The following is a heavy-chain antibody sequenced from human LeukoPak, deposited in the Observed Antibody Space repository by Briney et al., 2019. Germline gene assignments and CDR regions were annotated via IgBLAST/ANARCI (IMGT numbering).Heavy chain of an antibody. CDR3: ARAQLYYYDSSGYYLDY. D-gene: IGHD3-22*01. V-gene: IGHV3-30-3*01. Sequence: PGGSLRLSCAASGSTFSSYAMHWVRQAPGKGLEWVAVISYDGSNKYYADSVKGRFTISRDNSKNTLYLQMNSLRAEDTAVYYCARAQLYYYDSSGYYLDYWGQGTLVTVSS. CDR1: GSTFSSYA. J-gene: IGHJ4*02. CDR2: ISYDGSNK.